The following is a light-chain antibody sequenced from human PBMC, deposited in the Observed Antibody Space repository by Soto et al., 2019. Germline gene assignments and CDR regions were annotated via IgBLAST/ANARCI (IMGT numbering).Light chain of an antibody. V-gene: IGLV2-23*02. CDR3: CTYAGHVPK. CDR2: EVD. J-gene: IGLJ2*01. Sequence: QSALTQPASVSGSPGQSITISCAGTTSDVAYYDLVSWYQQHPGRAPKLLIYEVDKRPSGISVRFSGSKSGATASLTISGLLPEDEAVYSCCTYAGHVPKFGGGTKLTVL. CDR1: TSDVAYYDL.